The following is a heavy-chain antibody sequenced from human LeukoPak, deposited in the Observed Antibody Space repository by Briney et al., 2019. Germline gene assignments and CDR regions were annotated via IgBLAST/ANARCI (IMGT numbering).Heavy chain of an antibody. CDR1: GYTFTGHY. CDR2: ISPSSGDT. V-gene: IGHV1-2*02. Sequence: GASVKVSCKASGYTFTGHYMHWVRQAPGQGLEWMGWISPSSGDTDYSQRFQGRVTMTRDTSISTDYMELSRLRSDDTAVYYCARAAIAVAGDYHYHYMDVWGKGTTVTVSS. CDR3: ARAAIAVAGDYHYHYMDV. D-gene: IGHD6-19*01. J-gene: IGHJ6*03.